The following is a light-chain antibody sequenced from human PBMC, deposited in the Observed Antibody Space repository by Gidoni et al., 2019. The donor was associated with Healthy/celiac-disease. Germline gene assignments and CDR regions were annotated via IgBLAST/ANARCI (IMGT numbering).Light chain of an antibody. CDR1: SSDVGGYNY. J-gene: IGLJ2*01. CDR2: EVS. Sequence: QPALTQPASVSGSPGHSITISCTGTSSDVGGYNYVSWYQQHPGKAPKLMIYEVSNRPSGVSNRFSGSKSGNTASLTISGLQAEDEADYYCSSYTSSSTLVFGGGTKLTVL. CDR3: SSYTSSSTLV. V-gene: IGLV2-14*01.